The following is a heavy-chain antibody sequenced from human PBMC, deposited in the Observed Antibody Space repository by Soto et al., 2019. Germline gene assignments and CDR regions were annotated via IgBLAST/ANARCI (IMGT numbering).Heavy chain of an antibody. CDR1: GYTFTSYG. CDR2: ISAYNGNT. J-gene: IGHJ6*02. CDR3: ARVLYDSRRMGFYYGMDV. V-gene: IGHV1-18*01. D-gene: IGHD3-22*01. Sequence: QVQLVQSGAEVKKPGASVKVSCKASGYTFTSYGISWVRQAPGQGLEWMGWISAYNGNTNYAQKLQGRVTMTPDTSTSTAYMERMSLRSDDTAVYYCARVLYDSRRMGFYYGMDVWGQGTTVTVSS.